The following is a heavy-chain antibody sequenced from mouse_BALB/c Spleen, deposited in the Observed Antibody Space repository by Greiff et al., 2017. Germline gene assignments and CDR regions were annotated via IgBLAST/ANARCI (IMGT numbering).Heavy chain of an antibody. V-gene: IGHV5-9-3*01. CDR3: ARQDGNYLYWYFDV. Sequence: EVKLVESGGGLVKPGGSLKLSCAASGFTFSSYAMSWVRQTPEKRLEWVATISSGGSYTYYPASVKGRFTISRDNAKNTLYLQMSSLRSEDTAMYYCARQDGNYLYWYFDVWGAGTTVTVSS. CDR1: GFTFSSYA. CDR2: ISSGGSYT. J-gene: IGHJ1*01. D-gene: IGHD2-1*01.